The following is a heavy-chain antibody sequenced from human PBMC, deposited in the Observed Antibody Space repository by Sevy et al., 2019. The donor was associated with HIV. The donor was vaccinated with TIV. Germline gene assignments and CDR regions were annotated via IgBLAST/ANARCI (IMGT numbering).Heavy chain of an antibody. Sequence: GGSLRLSCAASGFTFSYYTMNWVRQAPGKGLEWVSSISGGCSYIFYADSMKGRFTVSRDNAKNSLFLQMNSLRDEDTALYYCARSTDYYDNSGYDSWGRGTLVTVSS. V-gene: IGHV3-21*03. CDR3: ARSTDYYDNSGYDS. CDR2: ISGGCSYI. D-gene: IGHD3-22*01. J-gene: IGHJ4*02. CDR1: GFTFSYYT.